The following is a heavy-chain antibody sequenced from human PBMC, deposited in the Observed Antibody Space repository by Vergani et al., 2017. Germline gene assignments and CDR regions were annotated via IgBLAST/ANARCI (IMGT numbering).Heavy chain of an antibody. D-gene: IGHD1-26*01. CDR1: GYTFTSYG. CDR2: IIPILGIA. V-gene: IGHV1-69*04. Sequence: QVQLVQSGAEVKKPGASVKVSCKASGYTFTSYGISWVRQAPGQGLEWMGRIIPILGIANYAQKFQGRVTITADKSTSTAYMELSSLRSEDTAVYYCARPSGSYYRRGIGAFDIWGQGTMVTISS. CDR3: ARPSGSYYRRGIGAFDI. J-gene: IGHJ3*02.